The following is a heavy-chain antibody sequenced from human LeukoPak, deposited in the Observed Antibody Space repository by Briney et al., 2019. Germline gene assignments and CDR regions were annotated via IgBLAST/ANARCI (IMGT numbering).Heavy chain of an antibody. V-gene: IGHV3-48*03. Sequence: PGGSLRLSCAASGFTFSSYGMNWVRQAPGKGLEWVSYISSSGSTIYYADSVKGRFTISRDNAKNSLYLQMNSLRAEDTAVYYCGTAPAAIPFDYWGQGTLVTVSS. D-gene: IGHD2-2*02. CDR3: GTAPAAIPFDY. CDR1: GFTFSSYG. CDR2: ISSSGSTI. J-gene: IGHJ4*02.